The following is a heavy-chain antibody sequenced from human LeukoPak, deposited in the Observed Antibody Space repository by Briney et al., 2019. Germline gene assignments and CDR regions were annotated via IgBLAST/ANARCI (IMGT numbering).Heavy chain of an antibody. V-gene: IGHV7-4-1*02. Sequence: ASVKVSCKASGGTFSSYAISWVRQAPGQGLEWMGWINTNTGNPTYAQGFTGRFVFSLDTSVSTAYLQISSLKAEDTAVYYCARDAHFTVDCSSTSCHRSDFDYWGQGTLVTVSS. D-gene: IGHD2-2*01. CDR1: GGTFSSYA. J-gene: IGHJ4*02. CDR3: ARDAHFTVDCSSTSCHRSDFDY. CDR2: INTNTGNP.